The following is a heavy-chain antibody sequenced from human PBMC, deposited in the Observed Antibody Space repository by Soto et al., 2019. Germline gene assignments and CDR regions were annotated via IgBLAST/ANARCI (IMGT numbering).Heavy chain of an antibody. CDR1: GGSISSNRNS. Sequence: QLHLQASGPGQVKTSETLSLTCTVSGGSISSNRNSWGWIRQPPGKGLEWIGNILYSGFPYHNPSLNTRVTISLDTSKNKLSLNLTSVTAADTGVYFCSRRAASRWFDTWGQGNLVIVSS. V-gene: IGHV4-39*01. J-gene: IGHJ5*02. CDR2: ILYSGFP. CDR3: SRRAASRWFDT.